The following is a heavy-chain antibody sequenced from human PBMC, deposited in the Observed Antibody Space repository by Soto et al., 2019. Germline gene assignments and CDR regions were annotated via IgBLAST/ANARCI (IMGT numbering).Heavy chain of an antibody. CDR3: ARGNTAIIPGMDV. CDR1: GGSFSGYY. CDR2: INHSGST. D-gene: IGHD5-18*01. V-gene: IGHV4-34*01. Sequence: SETLSLTCAVYGGSFSGYYWSWIRQPPGKGLEWIGEINHSGSTNYNPSLKSRVTISVDTSKNQFSLKLSSVTAADTAVYYCARGNTAIIPGMDVWGQGTTVPVS. J-gene: IGHJ6*02.